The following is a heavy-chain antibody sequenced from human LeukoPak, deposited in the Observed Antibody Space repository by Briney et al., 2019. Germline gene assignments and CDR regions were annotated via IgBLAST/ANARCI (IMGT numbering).Heavy chain of an antibody. V-gene: IGHV6-1*01. CDR3: ARNFAKTAGPTVLTTFDY. D-gene: IGHD6-13*01. CDR1: GDSVSSNSAA. Sequence: SQTLSLTCAISGDSVSSNSAAWNWIRQSPSRGLEWLGRIYYRSKWYNDYAVSVKSRISVNPDTSKNQFSLQLNSVTPEDTAIYYCARNFAKTAGPTVLTTFDYWGQGTLDTVSS. J-gene: IGHJ4*02. CDR2: IYYRSKWYN.